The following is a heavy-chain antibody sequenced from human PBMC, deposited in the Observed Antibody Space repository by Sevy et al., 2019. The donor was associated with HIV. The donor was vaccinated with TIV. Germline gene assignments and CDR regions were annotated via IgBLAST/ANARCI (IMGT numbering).Heavy chain of an antibody. D-gene: IGHD3-9*01. Sequence: GESLKISCAASGFTFSSYAMSWVRQAPGKGLEWVSAISGSGGSTYYADSVKGRFTISRDNSKNTLYLQMNSLRAEDTAVYYCAKDDILGGAFDIWGQGTMVTVSS. V-gene: IGHV3-23*01. CDR2: ISGSGGST. CDR1: GFTFSSYA. J-gene: IGHJ3*02. CDR3: AKDDILGGAFDI.